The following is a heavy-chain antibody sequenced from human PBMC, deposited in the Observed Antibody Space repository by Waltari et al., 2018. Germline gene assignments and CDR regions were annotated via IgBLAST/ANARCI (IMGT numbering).Heavy chain of an antibody. D-gene: IGHD2-15*01. Sequence: QVQLVQSGAEVKKPGASVKVSCKASGYTFTSYGISWVRQAPGQGLEWMGWISAYNGNTNYAQKLQGRVTMTTDTSTSTAYLELRSLRSDDTAVYYCARRYCSGGSCYHFDYWGQGTLVTVSS. J-gene: IGHJ4*02. V-gene: IGHV1-18*01. CDR2: ISAYNGNT. CDR1: GYTFTSYG. CDR3: ARRYCSGGSCYHFDY.